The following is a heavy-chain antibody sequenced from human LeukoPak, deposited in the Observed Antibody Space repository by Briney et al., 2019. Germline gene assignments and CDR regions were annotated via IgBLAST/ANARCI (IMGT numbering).Heavy chain of an antibody. V-gene: IGHV3-30*04. CDR2: ISYDGSNK. CDR1: GFTFSSYA. CDR3: ARIVGATMGDDY. D-gene: IGHD1-26*01. Sequence: GGSLRLSWAASGFTFSSYAMHWVRQAPGKGLEWVAVISYDGSNKYYADSVKGRFTISRDNSKNTLYLQMNSLRAEDTAVYYCARIVGATMGDDYWGQGTLVTVSS. J-gene: IGHJ4*02.